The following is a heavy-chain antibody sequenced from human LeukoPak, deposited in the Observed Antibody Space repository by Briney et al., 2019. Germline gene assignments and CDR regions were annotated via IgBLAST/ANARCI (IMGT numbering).Heavy chain of an antibody. CDR3: ARGPIAAAGDY. CDR1: GYTFTSYD. D-gene: IGHD6-13*01. V-gene: IGHV1-8*01. CDR2: MNPNSGNT. J-gene: IGHJ4*02. Sequence: ASVKVSCKASGYTFTSYDINWVRQATGQGLEWMGWMNPNSGNTGYAQKLQGRVTMTTDTSTSTVYMELRSLRSDDTAVYYCARGPIAAAGDYWGQGTLVTVSS.